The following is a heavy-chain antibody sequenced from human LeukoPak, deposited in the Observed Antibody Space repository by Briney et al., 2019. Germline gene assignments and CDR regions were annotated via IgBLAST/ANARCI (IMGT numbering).Heavy chain of an antibody. D-gene: IGHD3-22*01. V-gene: IGHV3-21*01. Sequence: GGSLRLSCAASGFTFSSYSMNWVRQAPGKGLEWVSSISSSSSYIYYADSVKGRFTISRDNAKNSLYLQMNSLRAEDTAVYYCARGDGYYDSRGYFDYWGQGTLVTVSS. CDR1: GFTFSSYS. J-gene: IGHJ4*02. CDR2: ISSSSSYI. CDR3: ARGDGYYDSRGYFDY.